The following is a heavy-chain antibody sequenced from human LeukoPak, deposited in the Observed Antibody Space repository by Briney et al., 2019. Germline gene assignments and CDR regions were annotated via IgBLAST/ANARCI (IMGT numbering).Heavy chain of an antibody. Sequence: ASVKVSCKASGYTFTGYYMHWVRQAPGQGLEWMGWINPNSGGTNYAQKFQGRVTMTRDTFISTAYMELSRLRSDDTALYYCARGTPAPWYYYDSSGYSTPDYWGQGTLVTVSS. J-gene: IGHJ4*02. CDR3: ARGTPAPWYYYDSSGYSTPDY. V-gene: IGHV1-2*02. CDR2: INPNSGGT. D-gene: IGHD3-22*01. CDR1: GYTFTGYY.